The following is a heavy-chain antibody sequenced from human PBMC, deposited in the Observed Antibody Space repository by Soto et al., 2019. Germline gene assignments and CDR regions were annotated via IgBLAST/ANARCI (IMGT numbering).Heavy chain of an antibody. CDR3: ARDPSVANYWYFDL. Sequence: QVQLQESGPGLVKPSQTLSLTCTVSGGSISSGGNYWSWIRQHPGKGLEWIGYIYYSGSTYYNPSLQSRVTIAVXTXENQFSVKLSSVTAADTAVYYCARDPSVANYWYFDLWGRGTLVTVSS. CDR1: GGSISSGGNY. J-gene: IGHJ2*01. CDR2: IYYSGST. D-gene: IGHD2-15*01. V-gene: IGHV4-31*03.